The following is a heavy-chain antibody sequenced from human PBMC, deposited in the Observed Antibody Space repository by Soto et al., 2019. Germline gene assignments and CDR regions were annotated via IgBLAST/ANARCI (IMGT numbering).Heavy chain of an antibody. CDR2: ISAYNGNT. D-gene: IGHD6-19*01. CDR1: GYTFTSYG. Sequence: ASVKVSCKASGYTFTSYGISWVRQAPGQGLEWMGRISAYNGNTNYAQKLQGRVTMTTDTSTSTAYMELRSLRSDDTAVYYCARARSSSGWYPTYFDYWGQGTLVTVSS. V-gene: IGHV1-18*04. CDR3: ARARSSSGWYPTYFDY. J-gene: IGHJ4*02.